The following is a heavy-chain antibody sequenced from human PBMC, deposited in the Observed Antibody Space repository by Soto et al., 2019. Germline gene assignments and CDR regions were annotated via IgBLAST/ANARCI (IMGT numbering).Heavy chain of an antibody. V-gene: IGHV4-30-4*01. CDR3: ARVGGFGATTIDY. CDR1: GGSISSGDYY. J-gene: IGHJ4*02. CDR2: IYYSGST. D-gene: IGHD3-10*01. Sequence: TLSLTCTVSGGSISSGDYYWSWIRQPPGKGLEWIGYIYYSGSTYYNPSLKSRVTISVDTSKNQFSLKLSSVTAADTAVYYCARVGGFGATTIDYWGQGTLVTVSS.